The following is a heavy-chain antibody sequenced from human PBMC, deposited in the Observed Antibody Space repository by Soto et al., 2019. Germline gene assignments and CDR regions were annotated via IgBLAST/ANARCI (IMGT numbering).Heavy chain of an antibody. CDR3: ARVLDIVLMVYASCAFDI. CDR1: GGSFSGYY. J-gene: IGHJ3*02. Sequence: QVQLQQWGAGLLKPSETLSLTCAVYGGSFSGYYWSWIRQPPGKGLEWIGEINHSGSTNYNPSLKSRVTISVDTSKNQFSLKLSSVTAADTAVYYCARVLDIVLMVYASCAFDIWGQGTMVTVSS. V-gene: IGHV4-34*01. CDR2: INHSGST. D-gene: IGHD2-8*01.